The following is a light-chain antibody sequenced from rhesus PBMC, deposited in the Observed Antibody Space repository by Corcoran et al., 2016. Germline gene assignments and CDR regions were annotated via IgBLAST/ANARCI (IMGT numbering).Light chain of an antibody. J-gene: IGKJ1*01. CDR1: QGIRSW. Sequence: DIQMTQSPSSLSASVGDRVTITCRASQGIRSWLAWYQQKPGKDPKLLIYKAASLQSGVPSMFSCSVPVTDFTLTIRSLQPEDLATYYCQQYNSAPRTFGQGTKVEIK. CDR3: QQYNSAPRT. V-gene: IGKV1-21*01. CDR2: KAA.